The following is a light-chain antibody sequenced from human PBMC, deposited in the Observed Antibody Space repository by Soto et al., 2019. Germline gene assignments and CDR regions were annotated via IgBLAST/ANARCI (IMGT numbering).Light chain of an antibody. Sequence: DIQMTQSPSTLSASVGDRVTITCLASQSISSWLSWYQQKPGKVPKLLVYDASSLESGVPSRFSGSGSGTEFTLTISSLQPDDFATSYCQQYNSYSWTFGQGTKVDIK. V-gene: IGKV1-5*01. CDR3: QQYNSYSWT. J-gene: IGKJ1*01. CDR2: DAS. CDR1: QSISSW.